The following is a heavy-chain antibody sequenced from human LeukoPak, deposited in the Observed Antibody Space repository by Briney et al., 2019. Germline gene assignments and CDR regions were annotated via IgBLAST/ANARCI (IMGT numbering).Heavy chain of an antibody. CDR3: ARGGCSSTSCYTPYYYYYMDV. Sequence: GGSLRLSCAASGFTFSSYGMHWVRQAPWKGLEWVSYISNSSSTIYYADSVKGRFTISRDNAKNSLYLQMNSLRAEDTAVYYCARGGCSSTSCYTPYYYYYMDVWGKGTTVTVSS. D-gene: IGHD2-2*02. V-gene: IGHV3-48*01. CDR2: ISNSSSTI. CDR1: GFTFSSYG. J-gene: IGHJ6*03.